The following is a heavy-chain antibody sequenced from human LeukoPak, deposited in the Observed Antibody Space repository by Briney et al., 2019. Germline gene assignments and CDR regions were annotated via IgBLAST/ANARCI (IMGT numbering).Heavy chain of an antibody. Sequence: GASVKVSCKASGYTFTSYDINWVRQAPGQGLEWMGWINPNSGGTNYAQKFQGRVTMTRDTSISTAYMELSRLRSDDTAVYYCARTLGYSSSWWGWNFDYWGQGTLVTVSS. D-gene: IGHD6-13*01. J-gene: IGHJ4*02. CDR3: ARTLGYSSSWWGWNFDY. V-gene: IGHV1-2*02. CDR2: INPNSGGT. CDR1: GYTFTSYD.